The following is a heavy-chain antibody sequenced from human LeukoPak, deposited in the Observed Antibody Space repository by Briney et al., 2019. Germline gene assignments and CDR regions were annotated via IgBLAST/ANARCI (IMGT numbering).Heavy chain of an antibody. D-gene: IGHD6-19*01. CDR3: TRRSPFVAVAGSRLDAFDI. Sequence: GGSLKLSCAASEFTFSGSAMHWVRQASGKGLEWVGRIRSKSDNYATAYAASVKGRFTISRDDSKNTAYLQMNSLKTEDTAVYYCTRRSPFVAVAGSRLDAFDIWGQGTMVTVSS. J-gene: IGHJ3*02. CDR1: EFTFSGSA. CDR2: IRSKSDNYAT. V-gene: IGHV3-73*01.